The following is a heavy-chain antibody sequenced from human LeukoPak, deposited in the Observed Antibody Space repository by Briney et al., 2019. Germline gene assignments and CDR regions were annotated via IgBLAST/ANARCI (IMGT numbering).Heavy chain of an antibody. J-gene: IGHJ4*02. D-gene: IGHD3-10*01. CDR3: ARDGKYYYGSGSYTPHY. V-gene: IGHV3-7*01. CDR2: IKHDESEK. Sequence: GGSLRLSCAASGFSFNSDWMDWVRQAPGKGLEWVANIKHDESEKNYLDSVKGRFTISRDNAKNSLYLQMNSLRAEDTAVYYCARDGKYYYGSGSYTPHYWGQGTLVTVSS. CDR1: GFSFNSDW.